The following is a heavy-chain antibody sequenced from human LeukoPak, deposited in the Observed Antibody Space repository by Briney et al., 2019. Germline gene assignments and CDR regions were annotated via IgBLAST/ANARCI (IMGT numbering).Heavy chain of an antibody. V-gene: IGHV1-2*02. J-gene: IGHJ6*03. CDR3: ARSYGSGSYYSYYYYMDV. CDR1: GYTFTDYY. Sequence: ASVKVSCKASGYTFTDYYMHWVRQAPGQGLEWMGWMNPNSGGTNYAQKFQGRATMTRDTSISTAYMEVSRLRSDDTAVYYCARSYGSGSYYSYYYYMDVWGKGTTVTVSS. D-gene: IGHD3-10*01. CDR2: MNPNSGGT.